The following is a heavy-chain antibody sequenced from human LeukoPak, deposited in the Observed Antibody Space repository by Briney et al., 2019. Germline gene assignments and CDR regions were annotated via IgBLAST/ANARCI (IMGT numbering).Heavy chain of an antibody. J-gene: IGHJ5*02. CDR2: IRSNGGDT. CDR3: AKGGYTTWFDP. D-gene: IGHD2-15*01. CDR1: GFTFTSYS. Sequence: GGSLRLSCAASGFTFTSYSMSWVRQAPGKGLEWVSTIRSNGGDTYYADSVKGRFTISRDNSKNTVYLETNSLRAEDTAVYYCAKGGYTTWFDPWGQGTLVTVSS. V-gene: IGHV3-23*01.